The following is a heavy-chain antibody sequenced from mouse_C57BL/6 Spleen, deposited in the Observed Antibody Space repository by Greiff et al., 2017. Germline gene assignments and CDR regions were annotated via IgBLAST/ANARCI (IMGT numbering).Heavy chain of an antibody. V-gene: IGHV2-5*01. Sequence: QVQLQQSGPGLVQPSQSLSITCTVSGFSLTSYGVHWVRQSPGKGLEWLGVIWSGGSTAYNAAFMSSLSITKDNSKSQVFFKINSPQADHTAIYYRAKNSIYDGYSPFAYWGQGTLVTVSA. CDR2: IWSGGST. D-gene: IGHD2-3*01. CDR1: GFSLTSYG. J-gene: IGHJ3*01. CDR3: AKNSIYDGYSPFAY.